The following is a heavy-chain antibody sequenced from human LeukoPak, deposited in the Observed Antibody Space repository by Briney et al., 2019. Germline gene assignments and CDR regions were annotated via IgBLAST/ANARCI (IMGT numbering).Heavy chain of an antibody. CDR2: INTSGST. J-gene: IGHJ4*02. Sequence: SETLSLTCTVSGGSISNYYWSWIRQPAGKGLEWIGRINTSGSTNYNPSLKSRVTMSANTSKNQFSLQLSSVTATDTAVYYCARGRAVAEYWGQGTLVTVSS. D-gene: IGHD6-19*01. CDR1: GGSISNYY. V-gene: IGHV4-4*07. CDR3: ARGRAVAEY.